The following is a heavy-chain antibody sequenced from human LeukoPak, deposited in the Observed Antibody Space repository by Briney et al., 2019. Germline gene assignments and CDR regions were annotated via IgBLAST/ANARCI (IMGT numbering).Heavy chain of an antibody. CDR2: IYYSGST. J-gene: IGHJ3*02. Sequence: PSETLSLTCTVSGGSISSSSYYWGWIRQPPGKGLEWIGSIYYSGSTYYNPSLKSRVTISVDTSKNQFSLKLSSVTAADTAVYYCARDTRGESAFDIWGQGTMVTVSS. CDR3: ARDTRGESAFDI. CDR1: GGSISSSSYY. D-gene: IGHD3-10*01. V-gene: IGHV4-39*07.